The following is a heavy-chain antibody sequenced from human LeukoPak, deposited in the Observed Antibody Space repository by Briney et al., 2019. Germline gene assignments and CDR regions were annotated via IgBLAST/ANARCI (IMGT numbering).Heavy chain of an antibody. D-gene: IGHD4-17*01. CDR3: ARGSPTYLGYGDYTYFDY. CDR2: INHSGST. J-gene: IGHJ4*02. V-gene: IGHV4-34*01. Sequence: SETLSLTCAVYGVSFSGYYWSWIRQPPGKGLEWIGEINHSGSTNYNPSLKSRVTISVDTSKNQFSLKLSSVTAADTAVYYCARGSPTYLGYGDYTYFDYWGQGTLVTVSS. CDR1: GVSFSGYY.